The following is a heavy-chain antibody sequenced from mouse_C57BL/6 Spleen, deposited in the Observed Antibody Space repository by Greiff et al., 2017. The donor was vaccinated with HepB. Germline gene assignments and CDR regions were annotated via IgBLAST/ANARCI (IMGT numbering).Heavy chain of an antibody. CDR1: GFTFSSYG. J-gene: IGHJ2*01. CDR2: ISSGGSYT. Sequence: EVKLVESGGDLVKPGGSLKLSCAASGFTFSSYGMSWVRQTPDKRLEWVATISSGGSYTYYPDSVKGRFTISRDNAKNTLYLQMSRLKSEDTAMYYCARQGGYYFDYWGQGTTLTVSS. CDR3: ARQGGYYFDY. V-gene: IGHV5-6*01.